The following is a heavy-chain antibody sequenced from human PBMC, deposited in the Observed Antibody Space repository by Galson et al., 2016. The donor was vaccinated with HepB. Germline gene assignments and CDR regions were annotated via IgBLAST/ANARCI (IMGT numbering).Heavy chain of an antibody. CDR2: ISDSEST. V-gene: IGHV4-61*01. CDR1: GGSVSSASHY. CDR3: AKDEGFYNGMDF. D-gene: IGHD2-2*02. J-gene: IGHJ6*02. Sequence: ETLSLTCTVSGGSVSSASHYWSWVRQPTGKGLEWIGYISDSESTNYNPSLKGRVTISLDRSENQFSLRLNSVIAADTAVYYCAKDEGFYNGMDFWGQGTTVTVSS.